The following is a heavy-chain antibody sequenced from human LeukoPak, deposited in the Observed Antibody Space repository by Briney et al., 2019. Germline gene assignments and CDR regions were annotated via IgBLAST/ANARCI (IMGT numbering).Heavy chain of an antibody. CDR1: GGSISSYY. D-gene: IGHD6-19*01. J-gene: IGHJ4*02. CDR3: ARPKVSGWYLGFDY. Sequence: PFETLALTCTVSGGSISSYYWSWIRQPPGKGLEWIGYIYYSGSTNHNPSLKSRVTISVDTSKNQFSLKLSSVTAADTAVYYCARPKVSGWYLGFDYWGQGTLVTVSS. V-gene: IGHV4-59*01. CDR2: IYYSGST.